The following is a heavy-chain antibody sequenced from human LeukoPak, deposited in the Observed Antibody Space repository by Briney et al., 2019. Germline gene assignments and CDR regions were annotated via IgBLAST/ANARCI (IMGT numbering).Heavy chain of an antibody. D-gene: IGHD6-19*01. J-gene: IGHJ5*02. V-gene: IGHV1-2*02. CDR1: GYTFTGYY. CDR2: INPNSGGT. Sequence: ASVKVSCKASGYTFTGYYMHWVRQAPGQGLEWMGWINPNSGGTNYAQKFQGRVTMTRDTSISTAYMELSRLRSDDTAVYYCARNNRSGNNWFDPWGQGTLVTVSS. CDR3: ARNNRSGNNWFDP.